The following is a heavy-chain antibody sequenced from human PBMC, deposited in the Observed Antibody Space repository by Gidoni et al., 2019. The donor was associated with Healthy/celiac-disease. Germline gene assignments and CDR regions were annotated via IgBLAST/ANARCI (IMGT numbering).Heavy chain of an antibody. V-gene: IGHV4-34*01. J-gene: IGHJ4*02. CDR1: GGSFSGYY. CDR2: SNHSGST. CDR3: ARVDWNYARY. D-gene: IGHD1-7*01. Sequence: QVQLQQWGAGLLKPSETLSLTCAVYGGSFSGYYWSGIRQPPGKGLEWIGESNHSGSTNYNPSLKSRVTISVDTSKNQFSLKLSSVTAADTAVYYCARVDWNYARYWGQGTLVTVSS.